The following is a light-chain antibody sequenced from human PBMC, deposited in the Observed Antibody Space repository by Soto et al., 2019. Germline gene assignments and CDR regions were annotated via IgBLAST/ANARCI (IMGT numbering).Light chain of an antibody. V-gene: IGLV2-11*01. J-gene: IGLJ1*01. CDR2: DVS. CDR3: CSYAGSLYV. CDR1: SSDVGGYNY. Sequence: LTQPRSVSGSPGQSVTISCTGTSSDVGGYNYVSWYQQHPGKAPKLMIYDVSKRPSGVPDRFSGSKSGNTASLTISVFQAEDEADYYCCSYAGSLYVFGTGTKVTVL.